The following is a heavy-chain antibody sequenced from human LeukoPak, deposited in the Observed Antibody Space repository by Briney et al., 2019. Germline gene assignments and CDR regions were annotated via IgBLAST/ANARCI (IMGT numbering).Heavy chain of an antibody. CDR3: ARDVVAARGSFDY. CDR1: GDSISGFY. V-gene: IGHV4-4*07. Sequence: SETLSLTCAVSGDSISGFYWSWIRQAAGKGLEWIGHIYTSGSTNYNPSLKSRVTMSVDMSKNQFSLKLRSVTAADTAVYYCARDVVAARGSFDYWGQGTLVTVSS. D-gene: IGHD2-2*01. J-gene: IGHJ4*02. CDR2: IYTSGST.